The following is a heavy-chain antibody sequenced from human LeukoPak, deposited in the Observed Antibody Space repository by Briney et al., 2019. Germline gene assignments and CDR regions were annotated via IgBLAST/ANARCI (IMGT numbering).Heavy chain of an antibody. Sequence: SETLSLTCTVSGGSISSSSYYWDWIRQPPGKGLEWIGYIYYSGSTNYNPSLKSRVTISVDTSKTQFSLRLSSVTAADTAVYYCARGSYVSGSPYFDYWGQGTLVTVSS. CDR2: IYYSGST. CDR3: ARGSYVSGSPYFDY. V-gene: IGHV4-61*05. CDR1: GGSISSSSYY. J-gene: IGHJ4*02. D-gene: IGHD3-10*01.